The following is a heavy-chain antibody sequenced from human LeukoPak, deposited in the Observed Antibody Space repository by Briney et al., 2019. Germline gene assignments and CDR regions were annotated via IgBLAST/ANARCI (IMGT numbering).Heavy chain of an antibody. CDR3: ASSPLRGSYYSADAFDI. CDR2: IYHSGNT. CDR1: GVSISSSNW. J-gene: IGHJ3*02. D-gene: IGHD1-26*01. Sequence: SETLSLTCAVSGVSISSSNWWSWVRQPPGKGLEWIGEIYHSGNTNYNPSLKSRVTISVDKSKNQFSLKLSSVTAADTAVYYCASSPLRGSYYSADAFDIWGQGTMVTVSS. V-gene: IGHV4-4*02.